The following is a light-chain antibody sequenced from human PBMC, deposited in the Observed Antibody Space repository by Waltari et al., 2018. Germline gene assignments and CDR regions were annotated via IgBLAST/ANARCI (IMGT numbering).Light chain of an antibody. CDR2: SVN. Sequence: QSALTQPRSVSGSPGQSVTISCTGTSSDVGGYTFVSWYQQHPGKAPILIVYSVNKRPSGVPDRFSGSKSGNTASLTISGLQAEDEADYYCCSYAGSYTPWVFGGGTKVTVL. V-gene: IGLV2-11*01. CDR1: SSDVGGYTF. J-gene: IGLJ3*02. CDR3: CSYAGSYTPWV.